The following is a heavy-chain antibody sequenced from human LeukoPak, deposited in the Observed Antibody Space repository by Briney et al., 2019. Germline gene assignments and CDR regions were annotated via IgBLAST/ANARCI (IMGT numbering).Heavy chain of an antibody. CDR2: ISAYNGNT. D-gene: IGHD4-17*01. Sequence: ASVKVSCKASGYTFTSYGISWVRQAPGQGLEWMGWISAYNGNTNYAQKLQGRVTITTDTSTSTAYMELRSLRSDDTAVYSCAREQLRNYYYYYMDVWGKGTTVTVSS. V-gene: IGHV1-18*01. CDR1: GYTFTSYG. CDR3: AREQLRNYYYYYMDV. J-gene: IGHJ6*03.